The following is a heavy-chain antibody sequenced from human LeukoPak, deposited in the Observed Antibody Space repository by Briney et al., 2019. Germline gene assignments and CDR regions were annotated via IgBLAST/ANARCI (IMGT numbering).Heavy chain of an antibody. Sequence: SGTLSLTCAVSGGSISSGSWWGGVPHPPGRGGGGMGKTNHSGSTNYNPSLKSRVTISVDKSKNKFSLMLSSVTAADTAVYYCARRNCSSTSCYSHGHDWGQGTLVTVSS. J-gene: IGHJ4*02. CDR1: GGSISSGSW. CDR2: TNHSGST. V-gene: IGHV4-4*02. D-gene: IGHD2-2*02. CDR3: ARRNCSSTSCYSHGHD.